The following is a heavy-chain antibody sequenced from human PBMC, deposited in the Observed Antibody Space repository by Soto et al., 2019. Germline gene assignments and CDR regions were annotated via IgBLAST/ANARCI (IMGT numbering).Heavy chain of an antibody. CDR1: GFTFSSYA. CDR2: ISGSGGST. Sequence: EVQLLESGGGLVPPGGSLRLSCAASGFTFSSYAMSWVRQAPGKGLEWVSAISGSGGSTYSADSVKGRFTISRDNSKNTLYLQMNSLRAEDTAVYYCAKSEYYDYIWGSYRLGYFDYWGQGTLVTVSS. CDR3: AKSEYYDYIWGSYRLGYFDY. J-gene: IGHJ4*02. D-gene: IGHD3-16*02. V-gene: IGHV3-23*01.